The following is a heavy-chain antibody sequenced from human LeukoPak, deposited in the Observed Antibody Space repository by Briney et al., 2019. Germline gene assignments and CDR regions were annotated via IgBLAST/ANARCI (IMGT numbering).Heavy chain of an antibody. D-gene: IGHD3-10*01. CDR3: ARRRHITMVRGVITGYYGMDV. CDR2: IYYSGST. V-gene: IGHV4-61*01. CDR1: GVSISSVSITSYY. Sequence: PSETLSLTCTVSGVSISSVSITSYYWSWIRQPPGKGLEWIGYIYYSGSTNYNPSLKSRVTMSVDTSKNEFSLSLSSVTAADTAVYYCARRRHITMVRGVITGYYGMDVWGQGTTVTVSS. J-gene: IGHJ6*02.